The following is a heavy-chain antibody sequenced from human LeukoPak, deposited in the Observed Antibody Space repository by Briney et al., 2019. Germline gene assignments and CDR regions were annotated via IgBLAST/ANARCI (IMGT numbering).Heavy chain of an antibody. CDR1: GFTFSNYW. J-gene: IGHJ4*02. CDR2: ISRNSGSI. Sequence: PGGSLRLTCAASGFTFSNYWMHWVRQAPGKGLEWVSGISRNSGSIGYADSVKGRFTISRDNAKNSLYLQMNSLRAEDMALYYCAKDPLTYGSGSFDYWGQGTLVTVSS. V-gene: IGHV3-9*03. CDR3: AKDPLTYGSGSFDY. D-gene: IGHD3-10*01.